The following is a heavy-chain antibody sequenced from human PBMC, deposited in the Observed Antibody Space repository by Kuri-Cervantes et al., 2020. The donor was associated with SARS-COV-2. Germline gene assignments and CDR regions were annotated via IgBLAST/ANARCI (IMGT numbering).Heavy chain of an antibody. CDR1: GYTFTGYY. V-gene: IGHV1-2*02. CDR3: ARDLTPFGVFDY. J-gene: IGHJ4*02. D-gene: IGHD3-10*01. Sequence: ASVKVSCKASGYTFTGYYMHWVRQAPGQGLEWMGWINPNSGGTNYAQKFQGRVTITRDTSISTAYMELSRLRSDDTAVYYCARDLTPFGVFDYWGQGTLVTVSS. CDR2: INPNSGGT.